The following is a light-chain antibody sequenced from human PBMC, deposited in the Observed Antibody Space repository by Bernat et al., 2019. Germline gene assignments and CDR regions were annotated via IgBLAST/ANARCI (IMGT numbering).Light chain of an antibody. CDR3: TSYTTSGTWV. V-gene: IGLV2-14*03. CDR1: SSHVGGYDS. Sequence: QSALTQPASVSGSPGQSITISCTGSSSHVGGYDSVSWYQQHPGKAPKVMIYDVSNRHSGVSNRFYGSKSGNTASLTICGLQAEDEADYHCTSYTTSGTWVFGGGTKLTVL. J-gene: IGLJ3*02. CDR2: DVS.